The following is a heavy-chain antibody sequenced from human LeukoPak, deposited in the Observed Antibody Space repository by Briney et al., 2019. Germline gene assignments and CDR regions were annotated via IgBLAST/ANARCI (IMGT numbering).Heavy chain of an antibody. CDR2: IIPIFGTA. J-gene: IGHJ4*02. D-gene: IGHD3-10*01. CDR1: GYTFTGYY. CDR3: ATQFRELLF. V-gene: IGHV1-69*13. Sequence: SVKVSCKASGYTFTGYYMHWVRQAPGQGLEWMGGIIPIFGTANYAQKFQGRVTITADESTSAAYMELSSLRSEDTAVYYCATQFRELLFWGQGTLVTVSS.